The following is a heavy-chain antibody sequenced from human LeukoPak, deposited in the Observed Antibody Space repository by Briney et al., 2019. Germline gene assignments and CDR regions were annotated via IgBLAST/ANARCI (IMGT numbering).Heavy chain of an antibody. V-gene: IGHV4-34*01. CDR1: GGSFSGYY. J-gene: IGHJ5*02. Sequence: PSETLSLTCAVYGGSFSGYYWSWLRQPPGKGLEWIGEINHSGSTNYNPSLKSRVTISVDTSKNQFSLKLSSVTAADTAVYYCARGPMRSWFDPWGQGTLVTVSS. CDR2: INHSGST. CDR3: ARGPMRSWFDP.